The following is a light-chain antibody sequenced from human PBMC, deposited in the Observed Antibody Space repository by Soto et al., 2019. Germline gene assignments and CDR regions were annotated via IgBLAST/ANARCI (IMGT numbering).Light chain of an antibody. CDR3: SSYSISTAYL. J-gene: IGLJ1*01. V-gene: IGLV2-14*01. CDR2: EVS. CDR1: SSDVGGYDY. Sequence: QSALTQPASVSGSPGQSITISCTGTSSDVGGYDYVSWYQLHPGKAPKLMLFEVSNRPSGVSYRFSGSKSGNTASLTISGLQAEDEVDYFCSSYSISTAYLFGTGTKVTVL.